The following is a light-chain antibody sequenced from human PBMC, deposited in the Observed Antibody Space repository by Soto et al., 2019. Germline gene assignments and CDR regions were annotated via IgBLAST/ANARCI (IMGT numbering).Light chain of an antibody. V-gene: IGKV3-20*01. CDR1: QSVSSSY. CDR2: GAS. J-gene: IGKJ2*01. CDR3: QQYGSSPYT. Sequence: EIVLTQSPGTLSFSPGERATLSCRASQSVSSSYLAWYQQKPGQAPRLLIYGASSRATGIPDRFSGSGSGTDLTLTISRLEPEDFAVYYCQQYGSSPYTFGQGTKLEIK.